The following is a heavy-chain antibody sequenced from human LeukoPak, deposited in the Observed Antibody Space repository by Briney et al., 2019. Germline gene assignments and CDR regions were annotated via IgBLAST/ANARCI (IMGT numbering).Heavy chain of an antibody. V-gene: IGHV1-18*01. D-gene: IGHD6-19*01. CDR1: GYIFTTYG. CDR2: ICVYNGAT. J-gene: IGHJ3*02. CDR3: ARDSLGVSRGWYRENTFDI. Sequence: ASVKVSCKASGYIFTTYGINCVRPAPRQGLEWVGWICVYNGATNYAQNFKGRVTMTTDTSTSTAYMELRSLRSDETAVYYCARDSLGVSRGWYRENTFDIWGQGTLVTVSS.